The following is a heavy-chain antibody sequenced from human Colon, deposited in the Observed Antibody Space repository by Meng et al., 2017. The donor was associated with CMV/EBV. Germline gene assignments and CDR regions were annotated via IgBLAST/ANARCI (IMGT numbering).Heavy chain of an antibody. Sequence: GASLKISCAASGFAFSYYAMTWVRRAPGEGLEWVSFISDSGYTNYGDPVKGRFTISRDNSKNTAFLQMSSLRADDTGIYYCAKIRKGGYCTGVSCFDTWGQGTQVTVSS. CDR2: ISDSGYT. D-gene: IGHD2-8*02. V-gene: IGHV3-23*01. CDR3: AKIRKGGYCTGVSCFDT. CDR1: GFAFSYYA. J-gene: IGHJ5*02.